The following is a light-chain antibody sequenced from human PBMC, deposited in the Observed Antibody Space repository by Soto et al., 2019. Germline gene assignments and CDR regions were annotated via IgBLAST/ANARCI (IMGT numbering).Light chain of an antibody. V-gene: IGLV2-14*03. CDR2: DVN. CDR1: SSDVGSYNS. J-gene: IGLJ1*01. CDR3: SSFTSSTSYV. Sequence: QSALTQPASVSGSPGQSIAISCTGTSSDVGSYNSVSWYQQYPGKAPKLMIHDVNNQPSGISDRFSGSKSGNTASLTISGLQAEYEADYYCSSFTSSTSYVFGTGTKLTVL.